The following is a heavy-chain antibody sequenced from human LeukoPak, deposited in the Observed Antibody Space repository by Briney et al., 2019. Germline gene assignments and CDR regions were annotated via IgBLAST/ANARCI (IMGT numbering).Heavy chain of an antibody. V-gene: IGHV3-23*01. CDR1: GFSFGDYA. Sequence: GGSLRLSCSASGFSFGDYAISWVRQAPGRGLEWVSVISDSGGRTDYADSVKGRFTISRDNSRNTLFLQLSSLRDDDTAIYYCAKRIGYDYGYYDYWGQGALVTVTS. CDR2: ISDSGGRT. J-gene: IGHJ4*02. CDR3: AKRIGYDYGYYDY. D-gene: IGHD5-18*01.